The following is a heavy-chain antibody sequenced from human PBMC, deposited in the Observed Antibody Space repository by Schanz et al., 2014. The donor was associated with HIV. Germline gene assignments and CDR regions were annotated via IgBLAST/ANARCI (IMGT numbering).Heavy chain of an antibody. D-gene: IGHD5-18*01. CDR3: VKAYSSGFSGAGS. Sequence: QVQLVESGGGVVQPGRSLRLSCAASGFTFNSYGMHWVRQAPGKGLEWVAVTSYDGTKKHYADSVKGRFTISRDNSRNALYLHMNSLRADDTAIYYCVKAYSSGFSGAGSWGQGALVTVSS. CDR1: GFTFNSYG. CDR2: TSYDGTKK. J-gene: IGHJ5*02. V-gene: IGHV3-33*05.